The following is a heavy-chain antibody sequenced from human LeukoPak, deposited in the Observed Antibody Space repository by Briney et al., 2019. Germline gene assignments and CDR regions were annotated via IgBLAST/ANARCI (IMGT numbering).Heavy chain of an antibody. CDR2: ISSSSSTI. CDR1: GFTFSSYS. V-gene: IGHV3-48*01. Sequence: PGGSLRLSCAASGFTFSSYSMNWVRQAPGKGLEWVSYISSSSSTIYYADSVKGRFTISRDNAKNSLYLQMNSLRAEDTAVYYCARDGPYCSGGSCYLVQFYMDVWGKGTTVTVSS. D-gene: IGHD2-15*01. CDR3: ARDGPYCSGGSCYLVQFYMDV. J-gene: IGHJ6*03.